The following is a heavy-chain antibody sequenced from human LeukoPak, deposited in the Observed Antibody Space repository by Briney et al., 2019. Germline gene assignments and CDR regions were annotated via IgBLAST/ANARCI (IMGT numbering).Heavy chain of an antibody. CDR2: INSDGSST. CDR3: ARDYRALLTYYYGSGSPEPFDY. Sequence: GGSLRLSCAASGFTFSSYWMHWVRQAPGKGLVWVSRINSDGSSTSYADSVKGRFTISRDNAKNSLYLQMNSLRAEDTAVYYCARDYRALLTYYYGSGSPEPFDYWGQGTLVTVSS. D-gene: IGHD3-10*01. J-gene: IGHJ4*02. V-gene: IGHV3-74*01. CDR1: GFTFSSYW.